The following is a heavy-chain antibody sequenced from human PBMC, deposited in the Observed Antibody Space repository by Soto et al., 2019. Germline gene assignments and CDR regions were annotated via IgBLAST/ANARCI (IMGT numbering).Heavy chain of an antibody. Sequence: GGSLRLSCAASGFTFSSYAVSLVRQAPGKGLEWVSAISGSGGSTYYADSVKGRFTISRDNSKNTLYLQMNSLRAEDTAVYYCAKDRGIVATISPDAFDIWGQGTMVTVSS. CDR3: AKDRGIVATISPDAFDI. CDR2: ISGSGGST. D-gene: IGHD5-12*01. V-gene: IGHV3-23*01. J-gene: IGHJ3*02. CDR1: GFTFSSYA.